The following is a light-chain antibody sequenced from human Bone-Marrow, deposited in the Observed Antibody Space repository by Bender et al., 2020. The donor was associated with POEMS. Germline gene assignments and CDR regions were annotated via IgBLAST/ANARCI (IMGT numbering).Light chain of an antibody. Sequence: QSALTQPRSVSGSPGQSVTISCTGTSSDVGNYNLVSWYQQCPGKAPKLIIHGVTQRPSGVPDRFSGSKSGTSASLAITGLQAEDEGDYYCQSYDNSLGGWVFGGGTKLTVL. CDR2: GVT. J-gene: IGLJ3*02. CDR1: SSDVGNYNL. V-gene: IGLV2-11*01. CDR3: QSYDNSLGGWV.